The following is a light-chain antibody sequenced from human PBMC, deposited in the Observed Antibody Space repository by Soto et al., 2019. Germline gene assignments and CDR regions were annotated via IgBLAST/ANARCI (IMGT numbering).Light chain of an antibody. CDR3: QQYGSSPRT. V-gene: IGKV3-20*01. CDR1: QSVISSY. J-gene: IGKJ1*01. Sequence: EIVLTQSPGALSLSPGEKATLSCGASQSVISSYLAWYQQKPGQAPRLLIYGASTRATGIPDRFSGSGSGTDFTLTISRLEPEDFAVYYCQQYGSSPRTFGQGTRWIS. CDR2: GAS.